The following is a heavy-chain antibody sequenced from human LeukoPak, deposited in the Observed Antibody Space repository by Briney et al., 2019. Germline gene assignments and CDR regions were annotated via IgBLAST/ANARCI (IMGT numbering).Heavy chain of an antibody. Sequence: PSETLSLTFSVFGGSISIYYWSWIRQPPGKGLEWIGYIYYSGSTNYNPSLMSRVTMSVDTSKNQFSLTVSSVTAADRAVYYCARHSVTCYDFDFWGQGTLVTVSS. J-gene: IGHJ4*02. D-gene: IGHD2-15*01. V-gene: IGHV4-59*08. CDR1: GGSISIYY. CDR3: ARHSVTCYDFDF. CDR2: IYYSGST.